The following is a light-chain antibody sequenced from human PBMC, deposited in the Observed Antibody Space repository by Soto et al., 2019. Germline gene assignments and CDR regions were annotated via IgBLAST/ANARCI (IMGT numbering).Light chain of an antibody. V-gene: IGLV1-40*01. Sequence: QSVLTQPPSVSGAPGQRVTISCTGSSSNIGAGYDVHWYQQLPGTAPKLLIYGNHNRPSGVPDRFSGSKSGTSASLAITGLQAEDEADYYCQSYDSSLSGGLFGGGTQLTVL. CDR2: GNH. CDR3: QSYDSSLSGGL. CDR1: SSNIGAGYD. J-gene: IGLJ2*01.